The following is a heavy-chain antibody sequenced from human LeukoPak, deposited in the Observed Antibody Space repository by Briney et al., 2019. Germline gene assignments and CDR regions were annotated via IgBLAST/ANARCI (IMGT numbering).Heavy chain of an antibody. D-gene: IGHD5-12*01. CDR3: VRHVDIVATTDNWFDP. CDR2: IYYSGST. V-gene: IGHV4-59*08. Sequence: PSETLSLTCTVSGGSISSYYWSWVRQPPGKGLEWIGYIYYSGSTNYTPSLKSPVTISVDTSKNQFALKLSSVTASDTAVYYCVRHVDIVATTDNWFDPWGQGTLVTVSS. J-gene: IGHJ5*02. CDR1: GGSISSYY.